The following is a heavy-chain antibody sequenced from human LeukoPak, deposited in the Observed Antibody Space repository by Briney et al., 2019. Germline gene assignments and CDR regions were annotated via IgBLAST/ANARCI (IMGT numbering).Heavy chain of an antibody. CDR2: IYYSGST. CDR1: GGSISSSSYY. D-gene: IGHD1-1*01. CDR3: ARDRLLEDRHYYSYYYMDV. V-gene: IGHV4-39*07. J-gene: IGHJ6*03. Sequence: SETLSLTCTVSGGSISSSSYYWGWIRQPPGKGLEWIGSIYYSGSTYYNPSLKSRVTISVDTSKNQFSLKLSSVTAADTAVYYCARDRLLEDRHYYSYYYMDVWGKGTTVTVSS.